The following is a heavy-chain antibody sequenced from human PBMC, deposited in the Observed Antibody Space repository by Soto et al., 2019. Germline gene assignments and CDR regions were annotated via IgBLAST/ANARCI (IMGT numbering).Heavy chain of an antibody. CDR2: IIPIFGTA. J-gene: IGHJ5*02. D-gene: IGHD6-13*01. CDR3: ARDSSSWYRGFNWFDP. CDR1: GGTFSSYA. Sequence: SVKVSCKASGGTFSSYAISWVRQAPGQGLEWMGGIIPIFGTANYAQRFQGRVTITADKSTSTAYMELSSLRSEDTAVYYCARDSSSWYRGFNWFDPWGQGTLVTVSS. V-gene: IGHV1-69*06.